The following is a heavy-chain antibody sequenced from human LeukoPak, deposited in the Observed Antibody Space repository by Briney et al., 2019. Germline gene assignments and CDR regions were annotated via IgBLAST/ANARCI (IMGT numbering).Heavy chain of an antibody. D-gene: IGHD3-10*01. CDR3: AGFGAGSYY. CDR2: IYTTGSTDST. CDR1: GGSISSSY. Sequence: SETLSLTCTVSGGSISSSYCSWIRQPAGKGLEWIGRIYTTGSTDSTDFNPSLKSRVTMSVDTSKNQFSLKLGSVTAADTAVYYSAGFGAGSYYWGQGTLVTVSS. V-gene: IGHV4-4*07. J-gene: IGHJ4*02.